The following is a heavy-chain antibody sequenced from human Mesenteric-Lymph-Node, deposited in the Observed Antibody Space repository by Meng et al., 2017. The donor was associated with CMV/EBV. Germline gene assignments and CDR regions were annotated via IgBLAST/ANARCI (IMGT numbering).Heavy chain of an antibody. D-gene: IGHD5/OR15-5a*01. CDR1: GDSVSSNSVV. Sequence: QTLSLTGAISGDSVSSNSVVWNWIRQSPSRGLEWLGRTYYRSKWFSDYAVSVKSRITINPDTSKNQFSLQLQSVTPEDTAVYYCARDNLSTYFDYWGQGTLVTVSS. CDR3: ARDNLSTYFDY. CDR2: TYYRSKWFS. J-gene: IGHJ4*02. V-gene: IGHV6-1*01.